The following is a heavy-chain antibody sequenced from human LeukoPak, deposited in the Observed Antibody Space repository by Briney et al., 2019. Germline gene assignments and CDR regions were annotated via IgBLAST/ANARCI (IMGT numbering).Heavy chain of an antibody. CDR1: GGTFSSYA. J-gene: IGHJ6*03. V-gene: IGHV1-69*05. CDR2: IIPIFGTA. CDR3: VREARYGGYYYYYYMDV. Sequence: SVKVSCKASGGTFSSYAISWVRQAPGQGLEWMGRIIPIFGTANYAQKFQGRVTITTDESTSTAYMELSSLRSEDTAVYYCVREARYGGYYYYYYMDVWGKGTTVTVSS. D-gene: IGHD3-16*02.